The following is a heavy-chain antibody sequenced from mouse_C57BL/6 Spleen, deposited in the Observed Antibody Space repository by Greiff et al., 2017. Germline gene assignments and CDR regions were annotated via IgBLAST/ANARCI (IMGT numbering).Heavy chain of an antibody. CDR2: ISYDGSN. V-gene: IGHV3-6*01. D-gene: IGHD1-1*01. CDR1: GYSITSGYY. J-gene: IGHJ1*03. CDR3: AREGLRSYFDV. Sequence: ESGPGLVKPSQSLSLTCSVTGYSITSGYYWNWIRQFPGNKLEWMGYISYDGSNNYNPSLKNRISITRDTSKNQFFLKLNSVTTEETATYYCAREGLRSYFDVWGTGTTVTVSS.